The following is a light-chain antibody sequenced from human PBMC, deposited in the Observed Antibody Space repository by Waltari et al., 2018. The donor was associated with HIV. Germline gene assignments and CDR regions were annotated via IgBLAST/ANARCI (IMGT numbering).Light chain of an antibody. CDR2: AAS. V-gene: IGKV1-39*01. J-gene: IGKJ2*01. CDR1: QNIYSF. Sequence: DIQMTQSPSSLSAAVGDSVNIPCRASQNIYSFLNWYQHKPGKVPKVLIYAASTLENGVPSRFRGTGSSTDFTLTINNVQPEDFATYFCQQGHTTPRTFGQGTNVEIK. CDR3: QQGHTTPRT.